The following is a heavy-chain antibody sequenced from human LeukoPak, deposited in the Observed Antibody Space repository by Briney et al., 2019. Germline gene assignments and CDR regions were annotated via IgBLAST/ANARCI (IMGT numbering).Heavy chain of an antibody. Sequence: ASVNVSCKASGYTFTSYYMHWVRQAPGQGLEWMGIINPSGGSTSYAQKFQGRVTMTRDTSTSTVYMELSSLRSEDTAVYYCARDRYSGSLWVNYYYYYMDVWGKGTTVTVSS. CDR1: GYTFTSYY. CDR3: ARDRYSGSLWVNYYYYYMDV. J-gene: IGHJ6*03. CDR2: INPSGGST. D-gene: IGHD1-26*01. V-gene: IGHV1-46*01.